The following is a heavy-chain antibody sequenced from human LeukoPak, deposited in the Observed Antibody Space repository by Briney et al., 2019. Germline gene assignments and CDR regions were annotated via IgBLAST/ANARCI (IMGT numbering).Heavy chain of an antibody. D-gene: IGHD3-10*01. V-gene: IGHV4-59*12. CDR3: AREGVITMIDY. Sequence: PSETLSLTCTVSGGSISSYYWSWIRQPPGKGLEWIGYIYYSGSTNYNPSLKSRVTMSVDTSKNQFSLKLSSVTAADTAVYYCAREGVITMIDYWGQGTLVTVSS. CDR2: IYYSGST. J-gene: IGHJ4*02. CDR1: GGSISSYY.